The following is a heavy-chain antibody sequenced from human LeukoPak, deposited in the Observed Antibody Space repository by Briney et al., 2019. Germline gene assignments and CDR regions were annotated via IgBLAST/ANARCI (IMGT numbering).Heavy chain of an antibody. Sequence: QSLRIPCKGSGYSFTSYWIGWVRQMPGKGLEWMGMIYPGGSGSRYSPSFQGQVTISADKTISAASLQWISLKASDTAMYYCARQISCTSISCPVYAFDIWGQGTMVTVSS. D-gene: IGHD2-2*01. CDR3: ARQISCTSISCPVYAFDI. V-gene: IGHV5-51*01. CDR1: GYSFTSYW. J-gene: IGHJ3*02. CDR2: IYPGGSGS.